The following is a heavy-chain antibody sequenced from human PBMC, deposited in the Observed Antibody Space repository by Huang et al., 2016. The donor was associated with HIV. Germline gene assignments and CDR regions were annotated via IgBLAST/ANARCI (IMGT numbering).Heavy chain of an antibody. Sequence: QVHLQQWGAGLVKPSENVSLPCAIYDGSFSSYYWSWIRQPPGKGLAWIDGINQSGDTAYSPALKSRIAMSVDTFKRQFSLTLKSVTAADTAIYYCARHWGGDSMVTWFDPWGQGTLVTVSS. J-gene: IGHJ5*02. D-gene: IGHD7-27*01. CDR3: ARHWGGDSMVTWFDP. V-gene: IGHV4-34*01. CDR2: INQSGDT. CDR1: DGSFSSYY.